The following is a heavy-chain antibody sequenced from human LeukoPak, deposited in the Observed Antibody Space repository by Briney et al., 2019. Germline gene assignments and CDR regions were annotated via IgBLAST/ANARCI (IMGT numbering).Heavy chain of an antibody. D-gene: IGHD3-22*01. CDR3: AKSNGYGLIDI. Sequence: SETLSLTCTVSGYSISSGYYWGWIRQPPGKGLEWIGSFYHSGSTYYNPSLKSRVTISLDTSRNQFSLKLNSATAADTAVYYCAKSNGYGLIDIWGQGTMVTVSS. CDR2: FYHSGST. CDR1: GYSISSGYY. V-gene: IGHV4-38-2*02. J-gene: IGHJ3*02.